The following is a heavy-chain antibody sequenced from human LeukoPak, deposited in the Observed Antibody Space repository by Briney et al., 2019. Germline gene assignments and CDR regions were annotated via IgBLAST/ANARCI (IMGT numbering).Heavy chain of an antibody. CDR1: GYTFTSYG. D-gene: IGHD6-19*01. CDR2: ISAYNGNT. CDR3: ARDPRIAVAPTREGFDY. Sequence: AASVKVSCKASGYTFTSYGISWVRQAPGQGLEWMGWISAYNGNTNYAQKLQGRVTMTTDTSTSTAYMELRSLRSDDTAAYYCARDPRIAVAPTREGFDYWGQGTLVTVSS. J-gene: IGHJ4*02. V-gene: IGHV1-18*01.